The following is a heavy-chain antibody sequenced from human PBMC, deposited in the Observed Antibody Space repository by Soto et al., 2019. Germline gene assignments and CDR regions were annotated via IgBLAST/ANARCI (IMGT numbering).Heavy chain of an antibody. Sequence: ASVKVSCKASGYTFTSYYMHWVRQAPGQGLEWMGIISPSGGSTSYAQKFQGRVTMTRDTSTSTVYMELSSLRSEDTAVYYCARVHGVRGYSYGYDYWGQGPLVTVSS. CDR2: ISPSGGST. J-gene: IGHJ4*02. CDR1: GYTFTSYY. V-gene: IGHV1-46*03. D-gene: IGHD5-18*01. CDR3: ARVHGVRGYSYGYDY.